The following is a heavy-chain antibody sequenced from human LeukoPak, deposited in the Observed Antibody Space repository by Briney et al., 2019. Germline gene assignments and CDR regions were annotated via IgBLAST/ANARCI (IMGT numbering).Heavy chain of an antibody. V-gene: IGHV3-30*18. CDR3: AKCGGGLGANNDDFLDY. CDR2: LSYDGSYK. Sequence: GGSLRLSCAASGFPFSSYGLHWVRQAPGKGLEWVAFLSYDGSYKYYADSVKGRFTISRDNPQNTLHLQMNSLRAGDTAVYYCAKCGGGLGANNDDFLDYWGQGTLVTVSS. CDR1: GFPFSSYG. J-gene: IGHJ4*02. D-gene: IGHD1-26*01.